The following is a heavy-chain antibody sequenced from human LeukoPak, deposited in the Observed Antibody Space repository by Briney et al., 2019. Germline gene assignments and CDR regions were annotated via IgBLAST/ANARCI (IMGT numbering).Heavy chain of an antibody. CDR3: ASVCTNGVCYTGDFDY. CDR2: ISAYNGNT. CDR1: GYTFTSYG. D-gene: IGHD2-8*01. J-gene: IGHJ4*02. Sequence: GASVKVSCKASGYTFTSYGISWVRQAPGQGLGWMGWISAYNGNTNYAQKLQGRVTMTTDTSTSTAYMELRSLRSDDTAVYYCASVCTNGVCYTGDFDYWGQGTLVTVSS. V-gene: IGHV1-18*01.